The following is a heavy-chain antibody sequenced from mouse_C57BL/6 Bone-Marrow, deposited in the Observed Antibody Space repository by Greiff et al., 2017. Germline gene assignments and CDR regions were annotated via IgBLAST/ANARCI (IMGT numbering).Heavy chain of an antibody. D-gene: IGHD4-1*01. CDR2: ISDGGSYT. V-gene: IGHV5-4*01. Sequence: EVQGVESGGGLVKPGGSLKLSCAASGFTFSSYAMSWVRQTPEKRLEWVATISDGGSYTYYPDNVKGRFTISRDNAKSNLYLQMSHLKSEDTAMYYCAGALGAMDYWGQGTSVTVSS. CDR1: GFTFSSYA. J-gene: IGHJ4*01. CDR3: AGALGAMDY.